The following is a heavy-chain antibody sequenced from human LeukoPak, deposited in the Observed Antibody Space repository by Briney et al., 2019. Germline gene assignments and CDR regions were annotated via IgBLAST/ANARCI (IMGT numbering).Heavy chain of an antibody. CDR3: ASSRGYSSSLWYYYMDV. CDR2: INRSGTT. CDR1: GGSFSGYY. V-gene: IGHV4-34*01. D-gene: IGHD6-13*01. Sequence: SETLSLTCAVYGGSFSGYYWSWIRQPPGKGLEWSGEINRSGTTNYNPSLKSRVTISIDTSRNQFSLKLSSLTAADTGVYYCASSRGYSSSLWYYYMDVWGKGTTVTVSS. J-gene: IGHJ6*03.